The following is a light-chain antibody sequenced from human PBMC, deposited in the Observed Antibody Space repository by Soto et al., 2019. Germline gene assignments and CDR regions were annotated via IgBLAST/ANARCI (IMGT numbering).Light chain of an antibody. CDR2: EAT. V-gene: IGLV2-23*01. J-gene: IGLJ1*01. CDR3: CSYAGGGTSTV. CDR1: SSVVGSCNL. Sequence: SPLTPPASMSGSPGQSITICFAGSSSVVGSCNLVYGFHEHPDKAPKVTILEATQRPSGVSPRFPCSSYGTTASLTISGFQAEHKADYYCCSYAGGGTSTVFGTGSKVTVL.